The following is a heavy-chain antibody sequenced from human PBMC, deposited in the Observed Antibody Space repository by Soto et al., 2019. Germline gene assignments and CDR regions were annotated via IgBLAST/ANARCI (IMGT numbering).Heavy chain of an antibody. CDR1: GASISSSTSY. J-gene: IGHJ6*02. Sequence: PSETLSLTCAVSGASISSSTSYWSWLRQTPGKGPEWVGRIYYSGSTYYNPSHKSRVTISVDTSKNQFSLRLAAVTAADTAVYYCARFLSGDCSGFVCHWMAYYAMDVWGQGTTVTVSS. D-gene: IGHD2-21*02. CDR2: IYYSGST. V-gene: IGHV4-39*01. CDR3: ARFLSGDCSGFVCHWMAYYAMDV.